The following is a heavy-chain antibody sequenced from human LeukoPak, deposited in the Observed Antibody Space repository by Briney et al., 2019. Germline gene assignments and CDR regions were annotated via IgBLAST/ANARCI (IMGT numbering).Heavy chain of an antibody. CDR1: GFTVSSNY. Sequence: GGSLRLSCAASGFTVSSNYMSWVRQAPGKGLEWVSVIYSGGSTYYADSVKGRFTISRDNSKNTLYLQMNSLRAEDTAVYYCARDPYSIAVGKDAFDIWGQGTMVTVSS. CDR2: IYSGGST. J-gene: IGHJ3*02. D-gene: IGHD6-19*01. CDR3: ARDPYSIAVGKDAFDI. V-gene: IGHV3-66*01.